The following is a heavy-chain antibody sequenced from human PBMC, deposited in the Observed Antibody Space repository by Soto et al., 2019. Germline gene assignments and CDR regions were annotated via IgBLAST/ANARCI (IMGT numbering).Heavy chain of an antibody. CDR3: ARARYYGSGSTV. CDR1: GGSISSSSYY. CDR2: IYYSGST. Sequence: SENLSLTCTVSGGSISSSSYYWGWIRQPPGKGLEWIGSIYYSGSTYYNPSLKSRVTISVDTSKNQFSRKLSSVTAADTAVYYCARARYYGSGSTVWGQGTMDTVS. J-gene: IGHJ3*01. D-gene: IGHD3-10*01. V-gene: IGHV4-39*07.